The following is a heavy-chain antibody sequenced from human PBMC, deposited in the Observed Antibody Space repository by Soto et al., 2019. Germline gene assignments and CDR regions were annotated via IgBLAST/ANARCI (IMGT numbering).Heavy chain of an antibody. Sequence: QVQLVESGGGVLQPGRSLRLSCAASGFTFSSFAMHWVRQAPGKGLVWVAFISYDGSNTYYADSVKGRVTISRDNSKKTVYVEINSLRAEDTAVYHCAKDLTLGIGGGWGHYFEYWGQGTLVTVSS. CDR1: GFTFSSFA. J-gene: IGHJ4*02. D-gene: IGHD3-16*01. V-gene: IGHV3-30-3*01. CDR3: AKDLTLGIGGGWGHYFEY. CDR2: ISYDGSNT.